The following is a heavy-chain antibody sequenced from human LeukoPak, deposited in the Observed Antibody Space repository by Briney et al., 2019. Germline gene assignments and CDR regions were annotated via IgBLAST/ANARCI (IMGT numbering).Heavy chain of an antibody. V-gene: IGHV4-38-2*02. J-gene: IGHJ4*02. CDR2: IYHSGST. D-gene: IGHD5-12*01. Sequence: PSETLSLTCTVSGYSISSGYYWGWIRQPPGKGLEWIGSIYHSGSTYYNPSLKSRVTISVDTSKNQFSLKLSSVTAADTAVYYCARVVRSEWLRLGDYFDYWGQGTLVTVSS. CDR3: ARVVRSEWLRLGDYFDY. CDR1: GYSISSGYY.